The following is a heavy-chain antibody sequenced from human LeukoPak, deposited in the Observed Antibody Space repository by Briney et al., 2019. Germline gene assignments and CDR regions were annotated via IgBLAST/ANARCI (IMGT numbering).Heavy chain of an antibody. CDR2: ISSSSSYI. CDR1: GFTFSGYS. J-gene: IGHJ4*02. V-gene: IGHV3-21*01. Sequence: MAGGSLRLSCAASGFTFSGYSMNWVRQAPGKGLEWVSSISSSSSYIYYADSVKGRFTISRDNAKNSLYLQMNSLRAEDTAVYYCARDIAVAGRGFDYWGQGTLVTVSS. CDR3: ARDIAVAGRGFDY. D-gene: IGHD6-19*01.